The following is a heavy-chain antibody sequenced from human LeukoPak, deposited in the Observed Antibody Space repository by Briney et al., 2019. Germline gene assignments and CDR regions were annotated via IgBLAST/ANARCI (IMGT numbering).Heavy chain of an antibody. J-gene: IGHJ4*02. D-gene: IGHD5-12*01. V-gene: IGHV1-69*05. Sequence: SVKVSCKASGGTFSSYAISWVRRAPGQGLEWMGGIIPIFGTANYAQKFQGRVTITTDESTSTAYMELSSLRSEDTAVYYCARGRNGYDLFDYWGQGTLVTVSS. CDR2: IIPIFGTA. CDR3: ARGRNGYDLFDY. CDR1: GGTFSSYA.